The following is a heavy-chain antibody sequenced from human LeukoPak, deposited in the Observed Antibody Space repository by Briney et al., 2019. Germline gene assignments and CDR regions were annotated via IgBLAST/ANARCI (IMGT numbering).Heavy chain of an antibody. Sequence: PGGSLILSCAASGFIFSNYGMHWVRQAPGKGLEWVAVIWYDGSKENYVDSVKGRFTVSRDNSKNTLYLEMNSLRVEDTAVYYCARARVTVVTPDAFDIWGQGTTVTVSS. J-gene: IGHJ3*02. D-gene: IGHD4-23*01. CDR3: ARARVTVVTPDAFDI. CDR2: IWYDGSKE. V-gene: IGHV3-33*01. CDR1: GFIFSNYG.